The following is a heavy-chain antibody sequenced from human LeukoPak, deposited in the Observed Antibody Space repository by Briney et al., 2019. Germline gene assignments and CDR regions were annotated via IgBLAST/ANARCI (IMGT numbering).Heavy chain of an antibody. CDR1: GYTFTSYY. D-gene: IGHD3-10*01. Sequence: GASVKVSCKASGYTFTSYYMYWVRQAPGQGPEWMGIINPSGGTSSYAQKFQGRVTMTRDTSTSTVYMELSSLRSEDTAVYYCARAVRQSGGFDYWGQGTLVTVSS. CDR2: INPSGGTS. V-gene: IGHV1-46*01. J-gene: IGHJ4*02. CDR3: ARAVRQSGGFDY.